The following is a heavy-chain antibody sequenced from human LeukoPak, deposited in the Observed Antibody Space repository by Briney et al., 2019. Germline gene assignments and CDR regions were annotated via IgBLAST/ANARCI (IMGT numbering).Heavy chain of an antibody. D-gene: IGHD3-10*01. J-gene: IGHJ6*03. CDR1: GFIVNNKY. V-gene: IGHV3-53*01. CDR2: IYNDGRT. Sequence: GGSLRLSCAASGFIVNNKYMTWVRQAPGKGLEWVSLIYNDGRTYYADSVKGRCTISRDNAKNSLYLQMNSLRAEDTAVYYCARVYGSGSSGGWAPRSKNYMDVWGKGTTVTISS. CDR3: ARVYGSGSSGGWAPRSKNYMDV.